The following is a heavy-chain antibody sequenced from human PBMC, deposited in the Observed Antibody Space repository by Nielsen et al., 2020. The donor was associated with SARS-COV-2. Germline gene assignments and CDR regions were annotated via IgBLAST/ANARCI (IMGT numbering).Heavy chain of an antibody. Sequence: SETLSLTCTVSGGSIRSYYWTWIRQPPGKGLEWIGYIYYTGSTNYNPSLKSRVTMSVDTSKNQFSLKLRSVTAADTAVYFCATAVGATSSHDAFDIWGRGTMVTVSS. D-gene: IGHD1-26*01. CDR3: ATAVGATSSHDAFDI. J-gene: IGHJ3*02. V-gene: IGHV4-59*08. CDR2: IYYTGST. CDR1: GGSIRSYY.